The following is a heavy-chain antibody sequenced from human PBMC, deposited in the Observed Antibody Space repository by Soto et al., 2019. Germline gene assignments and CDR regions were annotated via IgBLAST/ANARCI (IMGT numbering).Heavy chain of an antibody. J-gene: IGHJ5*02. CDR3: ARSNYSLGYCSSTSCYRGGDWFDP. CDR1: GSSISSGGYY. CDR2: IYYSGST. V-gene: IGHV4-31*03. Sequence: QSLTCTVSGSSISSGGYYWSWIRQHPGKGLEWIGYIYYSGSTYYSPSLKSRVTISVDTSKNQFSLKLSSVTAADTAVYYCARSNYSLGYCSSTSCYRGGDWFDPWGQGTLVTVSS. D-gene: IGHD2-2*02.